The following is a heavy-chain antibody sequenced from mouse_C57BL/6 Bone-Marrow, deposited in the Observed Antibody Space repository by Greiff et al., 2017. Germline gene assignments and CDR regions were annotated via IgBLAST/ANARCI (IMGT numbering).Heavy chain of an antibody. CDR3: ARRGIYYYGSSPYYYAMDY. CDR1: GYTFTSYW. V-gene: IGHV1-59*01. D-gene: IGHD1-1*01. CDR2: IDPSDSYT. J-gene: IGHJ4*01. Sequence: QVQLQQPGAELVRPGTSVKLSCKAFGYTFTSYWMHWVKQRPGQGLEWIGVIDPSDSYTNYNQKFKGKATLTVETSSSTAYMQLSSLTSEDSAVYYCARRGIYYYGSSPYYYAMDYWGQGTSVTVSS.